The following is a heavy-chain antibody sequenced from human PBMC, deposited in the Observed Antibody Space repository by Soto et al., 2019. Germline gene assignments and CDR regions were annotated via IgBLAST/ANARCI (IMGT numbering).Heavy chain of an antibody. Sequence: ASVKVSCKASGYTFTGYYMHWVRQAPGQGLEWMGWINPNSGGTNYAQKFQGRVTMTRDTSISTAYMELSRLRSDDTAVYYCARVRITMVRGVKWSSYNWFDPWGQGTLVTVSS. CDR3: ARVRITMVRGVKWSSYNWFDP. D-gene: IGHD3-10*01. CDR1: GYTFTGYY. J-gene: IGHJ5*02. V-gene: IGHV1-2*02. CDR2: INPNSGGT.